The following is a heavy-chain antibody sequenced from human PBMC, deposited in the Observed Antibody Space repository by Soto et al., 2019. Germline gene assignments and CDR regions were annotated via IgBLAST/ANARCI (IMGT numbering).Heavy chain of an antibody. CDR2: VYYTGST. J-gene: IGHJ6*02. Sequence: PSETLSLTCIVSGGSISSYYWTWIRQPPGKGLEWIGNVYYTGSTNHNPPLKSRVTISVDTSKNQFSLKLSSVTAADTAVYYCVIYPCIYYYYGIYFRAQRTTVPVS. CDR3: VIYPCIYYYYGIYF. CDR1: GGSISSYY. D-gene: IGHD3-16*02. V-gene: IGHV4-59*08.